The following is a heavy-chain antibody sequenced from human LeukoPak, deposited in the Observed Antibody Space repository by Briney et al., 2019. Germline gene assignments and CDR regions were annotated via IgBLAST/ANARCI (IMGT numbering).Heavy chain of an antibody. CDR1: GGSISSGDYY. CDR2: SNYRGSA. D-gene: IGHD2-15*01. J-gene: IGHJ4*02. Sequence: SETLSLTCTVSGGSISSGDYYWSWIRQPPGKGLEYIGYSNYRGSAHYNPSLKSRVTISVDTSKSQFSLKLSSVTAADTAVYYCARASNLLSGFDYWGQGTLVTVSS. CDR3: ARASNLLSGFDY. V-gene: IGHV4-30-4*01.